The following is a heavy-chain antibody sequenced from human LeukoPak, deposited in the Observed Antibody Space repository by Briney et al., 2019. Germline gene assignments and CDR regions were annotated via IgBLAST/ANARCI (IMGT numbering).Heavy chain of an antibody. J-gene: IGHJ6*03. Sequence: GGSLRLSCAASGFTVSNNYMSWVRQAPGRGLEWVSVIYDGGATDYADSVKGRFTVSRDSSKNTLYLQISSLRADDTAVYYCARDVLPVGGQIGPQYYMDVWGKGTTVTASS. D-gene: IGHD2-15*01. CDR3: ARDVLPVGGQIGPQYYMDV. V-gene: IGHV3-53*01. CDR1: GFTVSNNY. CDR2: IYDGGAT.